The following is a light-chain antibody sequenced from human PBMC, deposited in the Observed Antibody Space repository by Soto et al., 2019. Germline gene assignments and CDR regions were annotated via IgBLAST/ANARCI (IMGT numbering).Light chain of an antibody. Sequence: QSALTQPPSASGSPGQSVTISCTGTSSDVGAYKYVSWYQHHPGKAPKLIIYEVSQRPSGVPDRFSGSKSGNTASLTVSGLQAEDEAHYYCTSYAGSNDRYVLGTGTKVTVL. J-gene: IGLJ1*01. CDR2: EVS. CDR3: TSYAGSNDRYV. CDR1: SSDVGAYKY. V-gene: IGLV2-8*01.